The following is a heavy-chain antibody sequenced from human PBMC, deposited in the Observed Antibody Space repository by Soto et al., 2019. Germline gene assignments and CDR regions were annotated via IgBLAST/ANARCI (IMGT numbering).Heavy chain of an antibody. CDR3: ARLRTWLRQDDAFDI. CDR2: IIPIFGTA. J-gene: IGHJ3*02. Sequence: QVQLVQSGAEVKKPGSSVKVSCKASGGTFSSYAISWVRQAPGQGLEWMGGIIPIFGTANYAQKFQGRVTITADESTSTAYMGLSSLRSEDTAVYDCARLRTWLRQDDAFDICGQGTMVTVSS. V-gene: IGHV1-69*01. CDR1: GGTFSSYA. D-gene: IGHD6-19*01.